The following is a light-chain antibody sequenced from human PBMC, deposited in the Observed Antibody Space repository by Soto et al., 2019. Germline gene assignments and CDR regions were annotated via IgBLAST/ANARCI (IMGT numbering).Light chain of an antibody. J-gene: IGKJ1*01. Sequence: EIVLTQSPRTLSLSPPEGDPLXSRASQSVIRYLAWYQQRPGQAPRLLIYDASYRATGIPARFSGSGSGTDFTLTISSLEPEDFAVYYCQHRFNWPWTFGQGTKVDI. CDR2: DAS. V-gene: IGKV3-11*01. CDR1: QSVIRY. CDR3: QHRFNWPWT.